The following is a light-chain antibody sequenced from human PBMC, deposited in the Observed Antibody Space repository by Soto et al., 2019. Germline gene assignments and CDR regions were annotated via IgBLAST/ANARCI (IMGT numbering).Light chain of an antibody. V-gene: IGKV3-20*01. Sequence: EIVLTQSPDTLSLSPGERATLSCRASQSVNSRYLAWYQQKPGQAPRLLIYGASSRATAIPDRFSGSGSGTDFTLTISRLEPEDFAVYYCQQYGSSPPWTFGQGTKVEIK. CDR3: QQYGSSPPWT. CDR1: QSVNSRY. J-gene: IGKJ1*01. CDR2: GAS.